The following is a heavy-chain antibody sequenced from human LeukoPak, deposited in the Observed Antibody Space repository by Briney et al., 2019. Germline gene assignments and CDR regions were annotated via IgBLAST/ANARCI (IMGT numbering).Heavy chain of an antibody. Sequence: GGSLRLSCAASGFTFSSYWMSWVRQAPGKGLEWVANIKKDGSEKYYVDSVKGRFTISRDNAKNSLYLQMNSLRAEDTAVYYCAKIPVVGVPENWGQGTLVTVSS. CDR1: GFTFSSYW. V-gene: IGHV3-7*01. CDR2: IKKDGSEK. J-gene: IGHJ4*02. CDR3: AKIPVVGVPEN.